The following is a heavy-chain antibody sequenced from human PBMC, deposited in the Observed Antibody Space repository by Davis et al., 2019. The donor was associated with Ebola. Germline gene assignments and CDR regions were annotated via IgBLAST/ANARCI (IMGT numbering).Heavy chain of an antibody. V-gene: IGHV3-23*01. CDR3: VKGGSMFYNAFDI. Sequence: GESLKISCAASGFTFDFYALSWVRQAPGKGLEWVSGTTLSGGSTYYADSVKGRFTISRDNSRNTLYLQMNSLGAEDTAVYYCVKGGSMFYNAFDIWGQGVMVTVSS. CDR1: GFTFDFYA. D-gene: IGHD3-10*02. J-gene: IGHJ3*02. CDR2: TTLSGGST.